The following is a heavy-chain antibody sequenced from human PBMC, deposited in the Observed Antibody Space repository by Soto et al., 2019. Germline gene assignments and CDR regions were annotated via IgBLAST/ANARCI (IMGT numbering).Heavy chain of an antibody. CDR2: IVVGSGNT. D-gene: IGHD2-15*01. CDR3: AARGGRDKYMDV. CDR1: GFTFSNSA. J-gene: IGHJ6*03. Sequence: QMQLVQSGPEVRKPGTSVKVSCKASGFTFSNSALHWVRQARGQRLEWIGWIVVGSGNTNYAQRFQERVTISRDMSTSTAYMELNSLRSDDTAVYYCAARGGRDKYMDVWGKGTTVTVSS. V-gene: IGHV1-58*01.